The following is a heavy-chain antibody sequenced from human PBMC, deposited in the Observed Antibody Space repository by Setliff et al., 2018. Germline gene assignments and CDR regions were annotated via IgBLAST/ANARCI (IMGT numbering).Heavy chain of an antibody. V-gene: IGHV3-15*01. J-gene: IGHJ4*02. CDR3: TTDRDDYGDFHFDY. Sequence: NPGGSLRLSCAASGFTFSDAWMNWVRQAPGKGLEWVGRIKSKADGGTADFAAPVKGRFTISRDDSKNTLYLQMNSLKTEDTAVYYCTTDRDDYGDFHFDYWGQGTLVTVSS. D-gene: IGHD4-17*01. CDR2: IKSKADGGTA. CDR1: GFTFSDAW.